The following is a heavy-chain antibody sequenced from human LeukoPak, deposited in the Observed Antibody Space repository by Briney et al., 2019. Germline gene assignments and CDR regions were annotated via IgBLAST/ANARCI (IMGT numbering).Heavy chain of an antibody. CDR2: ISYDGSNK. CDR1: GLTFSGYD. D-gene: IGHD3-22*01. Sequence: GGSLRLSCAASGLTFSGYDMHWVRQAPGKGLEWVAVISYDGSNKYYADSVKGRFTISRDNSKNTLYLQMNSLRAEDTAVYYCAKPHYYDSSGPNYWGQGTLVTVSS. J-gene: IGHJ4*02. V-gene: IGHV3-30*18. CDR3: AKPHYYDSSGPNY.